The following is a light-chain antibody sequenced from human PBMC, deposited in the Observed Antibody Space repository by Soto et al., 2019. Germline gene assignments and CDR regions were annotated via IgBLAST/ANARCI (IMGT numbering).Light chain of an antibody. J-gene: IGKJ1*01. CDR2: AAS. CDR1: QSVSSSY. Sequence: EIVLTQSPGTLSLSPGERATLSCRASQSVSSSYLAWYQHKPGQAPRLLIYAASSRAVGIPDRFSGSGSGTDFTLPISRLEPEDFAVYYCQQSGTLGQGTKGDIK. CDR3: QQSGT. V-gene: IGKV3-20*01.